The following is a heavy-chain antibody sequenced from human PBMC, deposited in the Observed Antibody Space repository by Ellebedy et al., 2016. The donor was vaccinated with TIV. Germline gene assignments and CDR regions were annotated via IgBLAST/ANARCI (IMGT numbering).Heavy chain of an antibody. Sequence: GESLKISXAASGFTFSSYSMNWVRQAPGKGLEWVSSISSSSSYIYYADSVKGRFTISRDNAKNSLYLQMNSLRAEDTAVYYCARVVATGTTYYFDYWGQGTLVTVSS. D-gene: IGHD1-7*01. V-gene: IGHV3-21*01. J-gene: IGHJ4*02. CDR2: ISSSSSYI. CDR1: GFTFSSYS. CDR3: ARVVATGTTYYFDY.